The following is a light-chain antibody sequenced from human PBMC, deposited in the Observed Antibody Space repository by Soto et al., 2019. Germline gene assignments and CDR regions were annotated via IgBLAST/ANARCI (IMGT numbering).Light chain of an antibody. Sequence: EIVMTQSPATLSVSPGERATLSCRASQSVSSNLAWYQQKPGQAPRLLIYGASTRATGIPARFSGSGSGTEFTLTISSLQSEDFAVYCCQHHGFGQGTKVEIK. CDR1: QSVSSN. V-gene: IGKV3-15*01. CDR2: GAS. CDR3: QHHG. J-gene: IGKJ1*01.